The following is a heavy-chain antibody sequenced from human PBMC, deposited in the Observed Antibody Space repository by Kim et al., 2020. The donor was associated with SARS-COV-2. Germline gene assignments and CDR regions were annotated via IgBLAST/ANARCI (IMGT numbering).Heavy chain of an antibody. Sequence: SETLSLTCTVSGGSASSGSYYWSWIRQPPGKGLEWIGYIYYSGSTNYNPSLKSRVTISVDTSKNQFSLKLSSVTAADTAVYYCARDYIAAAGLGGFDYWGQGTLVTVSS. J-gene: IGHJ4*02. D-gene: IGHD6-13*01. CDR3: ARDYIAAAGLGGFDY. V-gene: IGHV4-61*01. CDR2: IYYSGST. CDR1: GGSASSGSYY.